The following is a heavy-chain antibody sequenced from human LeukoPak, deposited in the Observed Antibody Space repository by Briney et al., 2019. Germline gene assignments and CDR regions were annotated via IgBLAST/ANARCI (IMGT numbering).Heavy chain of an antibody. D-gene: IGHD1-14*01. CDR2: LDSSGSII. Sequence: PGGSLRLSCAASGFTFSDYSMSWIRQAPGKGLEWVSYLDSSGSIIYYADPVKGRFTISRDNAKNSLYLQMNSLRAEDTAVYYCAMGSESLYGMDVWGKGTTVTVSS. J-gene: IGHJ6*04. CDR3: AMGSESLYGMDV. V-gene: IGHV3-11*04. CDR1: GFTFSDYS.